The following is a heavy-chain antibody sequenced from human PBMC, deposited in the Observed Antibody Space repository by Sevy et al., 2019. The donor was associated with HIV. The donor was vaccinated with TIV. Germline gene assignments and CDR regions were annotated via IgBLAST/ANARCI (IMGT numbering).Heavy chain of an antibody. V-gene: IGHV3-21*01. CDR3: ARDNLIVELGFVVVPAAMIVYYYGMDV. Sequence: GGSLRLSCAASGFTFSSYSMNWVRQAPGKGLEWVSSISSSSSYIYYADSVKGRFTISRDNAKNSLYLQMNSLRAEDTAVYYCARDNLIVELGFVVVPAAMIVYYYGMDVWGQWTTVTVSS. CDR1: GFTFSSYS. CDR2: ISSSSSYI. D-gene: IGHD2-2*01. J-gene: IGHJ6*02.